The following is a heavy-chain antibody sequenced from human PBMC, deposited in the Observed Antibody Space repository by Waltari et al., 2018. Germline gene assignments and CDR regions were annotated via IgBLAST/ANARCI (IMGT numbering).Heavy chain of an antibody. CDR1: GGSFSSTYT. CDR2: MQYRGST. D-gene: IGHD4-17*01. CDR3: GRIAFGDDGGYFQY. V-gene: IGHV4-39*01. Sequence: QVQLQESGPGLVKPSETLSLTCTVSGGSFSSTYTWGWIRQPPGKGLEWMGNMQYRGSTFYNPSLESRVTISLDTSRNQFSLRLSSVYAADTAVYFCGRIAFGDDGGYFQYWGQGTLVTVSS. J-gene: IGHJ1*01.